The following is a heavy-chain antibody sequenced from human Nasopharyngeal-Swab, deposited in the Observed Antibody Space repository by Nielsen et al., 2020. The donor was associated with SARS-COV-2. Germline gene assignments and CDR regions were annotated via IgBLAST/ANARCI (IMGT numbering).Heavy chain of an antibody. J-gene: IGHJ2*01. CDR3: VWGGADVMYWYFDL. D-gene: IGHD3-16*01. CDR2: IISDGRST. Sequence: GRSLRPSCPPSGFTFSDYWMHWVRQPPGKGLTWVARIISDGRSTSHAGSVKGRCTISRDNAKHTVYLQMKTLRADDTAVYYCVWGGADVMYWYFDLWGRGTLVTVSS. CDR1: GFTFSDYW. V-gene: IGHV3-74*01.